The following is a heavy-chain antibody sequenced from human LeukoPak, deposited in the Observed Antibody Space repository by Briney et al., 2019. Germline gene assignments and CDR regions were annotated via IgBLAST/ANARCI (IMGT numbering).Heavy chain of an antibody. J-gene: IGHJ4*02. V-gene: IGHV3-30*03. CDR3: TLTTFGVVYYFDY. Sequence: GGSLRLSCAASGFTFSSYFMNWVRQAPGKGLEWVALISYDGINQYYADSVKGRFIISRDNSKNTLYLQLNSLRLKDTAVYYCTLTTFGVVYYFDYWGQGTLVTVSS. CDR2: ISYDGINQ. CDR1: GFTFSSYF. D-gene: IGHD1/OR15-1a*01.